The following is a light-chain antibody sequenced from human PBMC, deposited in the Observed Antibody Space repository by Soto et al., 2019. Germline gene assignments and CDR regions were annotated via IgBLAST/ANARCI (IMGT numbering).Light chain of an antibody. CDR1: QGISNY. CDR2: AAS. J-gene: IGKJ1*01. V-gene: IGKV1-27*01. CDR3: QKYNSAPRT. Sequence: DIEMAQSPSSVSASVGDRVTITCRASQGISNYLAWYQQKPGKVPKLLIYAASTLQSGVPSRFSGSGSETDFTLTISSLQPEDVATYYCQKYNSAPRTFGQGTKVEIK.